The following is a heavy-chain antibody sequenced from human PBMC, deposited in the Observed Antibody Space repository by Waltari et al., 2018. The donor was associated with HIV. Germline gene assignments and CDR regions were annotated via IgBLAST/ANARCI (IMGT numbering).Heavy chain of an antibody. CDR2: ITGSGAAT. V-gene: IGHV3-23*04. J-gene: IGHJ4*02. CDR1: GFTFANYA. D-gene: IGHD4-17*01. Sequence: EVQLVESGGGLVQPGGSLRLSCAASGFTFANYAMRWVRQAPGRGLEWVSAITGSGAATDYADSVRGRFTISRDNSKNTVYLEMNSLEAEDTAVYYCARRTAVHSGNFDYWGQGTLVTVSS. CDR3: ARRTAVHSGNFDY.